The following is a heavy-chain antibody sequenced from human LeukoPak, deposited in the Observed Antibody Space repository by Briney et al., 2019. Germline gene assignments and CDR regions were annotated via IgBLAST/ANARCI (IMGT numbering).Heavy chain of an antibody. CDR1: GGSISSGGYY. D-gene: IGHD2-2*01. CDR2: IYYSGST. V-gene: IGHV4-31*03. Sequence: SQTLSLTCTVSGGSISSGGYYWSWIRQHPGKGLEWIGYIYYSGSTYYNPSLKSRVTISVDTSKNQFSLKLSSVTAADTAVYYCARGTIVVVPAATDPLYYFDYWGQGTLVTVSS. CDR3: ARGTIVVVPAATDPLYYFDY. J-gene: IGHJ4*02.